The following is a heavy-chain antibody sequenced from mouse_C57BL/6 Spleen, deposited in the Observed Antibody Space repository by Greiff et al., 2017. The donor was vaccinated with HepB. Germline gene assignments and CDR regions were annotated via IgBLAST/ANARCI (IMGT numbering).Heavy chain of an antibody. D-gene: IGHD6-1*01. J-gene: IGHJ2*01. CDR3: ARSLVASYYFDY. CDR1: GYTFTDYN. CDR2: INPNNGGT. Sequence: VQLQQSGPELVKPGASVKIPCKASGYTFTDYNMDWVKQSHGKSLEWIGDINPNNGGTIYNQKFKGKATLTVDKSSSTAYMELRSLTSEDTAVYYCARSLVASYYFDYWGQGTTLTVSS. V-gene: IGHV1-18*01.